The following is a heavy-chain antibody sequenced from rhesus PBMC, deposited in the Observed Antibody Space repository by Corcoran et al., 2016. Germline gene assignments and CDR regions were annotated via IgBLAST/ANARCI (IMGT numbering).Heavy chain of an antibody. CDR3: AGRYWGDEYFEF. Sequence: QLQLQESGPGLVKPSETLSLTCAVSGGSISSNYWSWIRQPPGKGLEWIGRISGSGGRPAYNPSLKSRVTISTDTSKNQFSLTLSSVTAADTAVYYCAGRYWGDEYFEFWGQGALVTVSS. J-gene: IGHJ1*01. V-gene: IGHV4-173*01. CDR1: GGSISSNY. D-gene: IGHD3-34*01. CDR2: ISGSGGRP.